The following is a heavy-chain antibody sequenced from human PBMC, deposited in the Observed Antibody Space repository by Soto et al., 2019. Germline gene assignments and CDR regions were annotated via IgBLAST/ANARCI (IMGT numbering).Heavy chain of an antibody. J-gene: IGHJ4*02. CDR3: TRDPRITDF. CDR2: INPGGDVI. Sequence: QVRLVESGGGLVKPEGSLTLSCAASGFSLRDYYMTWIRQAPGKGLELISYINPGGDVIKYVDSVKGRFTISRDNAKNSLYLHMNYLRAEDTAVYYCTRDPRITDFWGQGTLVTVSS. CDR1: GFSLRDYY. V-gene: IGHV3-11*01. D-gene: IGHD3-16*01.